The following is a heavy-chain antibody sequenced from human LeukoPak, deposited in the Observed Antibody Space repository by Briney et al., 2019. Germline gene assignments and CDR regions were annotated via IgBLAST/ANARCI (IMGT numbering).Heavy chain of an antibody. Sequence: SETLSLTCTVSGGSISSSSYYWGWIRQPPGKGLEWIGSIYYSGSTYYNPSLKSRVTISVDTSKNQFSLKLSSVTAADTAFYYCAREEYSSDWYGHDSWGQGTLVTVSS. V-gene: IGHV4-39*07. CDR1: GGSISSSSYY. J-gene: IGHJ4*02. CDR3: AREEYSSDWYGHDS. D-gene: IGHD6-13*01. CDR2: IYYSGST.